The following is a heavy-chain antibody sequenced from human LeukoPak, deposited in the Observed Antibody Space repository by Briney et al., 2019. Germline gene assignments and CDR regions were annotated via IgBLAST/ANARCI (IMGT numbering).Heavy chain of an antibody. J-gene: IGHJ1*01. D-gene: IGHD2-2*01. Sequence: SVKVSCKASGGTFSSYAISWVRQAPGQGLEWMGGIIPIFGTANYAQKFQGRVTITTDESTSTAYMELSSLRSEDTAVYYCARGCSTTSCYEGFEYFQHWGQGTLVTVSS. CDR2: IIPIFGTA. CDR3: ARGCSTTSCYEGFEYFQH. CDR1: GGTFSSYA. V-gene: IGHV1-69*05.